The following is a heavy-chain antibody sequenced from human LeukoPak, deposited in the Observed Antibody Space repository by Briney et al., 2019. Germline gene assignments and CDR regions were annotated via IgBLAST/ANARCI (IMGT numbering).Heavy chain of an antibody. V-gene: IGHV3-23*01. D-gene: IGHD3-10*01. CDR1: GFTFSSYA. Sequence: PGGSLRLSCAASGFTFSSYAMSWVRQAPGKGLEWVSAISGSGGSTYYADSVKGRFTISRDNAKNSLYLQMNSLRAEDTAVYYCARDHYYGSGSYNYWGQGTLVTVSS. CDR3: ARDHYYGSGSYNY. CDR2: ISGSGGST. J-gene: IGHJ4*02.